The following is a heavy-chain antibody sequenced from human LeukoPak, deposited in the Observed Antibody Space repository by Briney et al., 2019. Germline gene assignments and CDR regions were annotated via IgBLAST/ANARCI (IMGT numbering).Heavy chain of an antibody. V-gene: IGHV1-8*01. D-gene: IGHD5-12*01. J-gene: IGHJ4*02. CDR3: ARYSGYDSDLDY. Sequence: GASVKVSCKASGYTFTSYDINWVRQATGQGLEWMGWMNPNSGNTGYAQKFQGKVTMTRNTSISTAYMELSSLRSEDTAVYYCARYSGYDSDLDYWGQGTLVTVSS. CDR2: MNPNSGNT. CDR1: GYTFTSYD.